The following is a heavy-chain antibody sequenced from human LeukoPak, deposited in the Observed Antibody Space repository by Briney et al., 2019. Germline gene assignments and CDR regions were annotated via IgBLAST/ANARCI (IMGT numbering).Heavy chain of an antibody. CDR2: ISYDGSNK. CDR3: AKDRGSGSYYIFDY. V-gene: IGHV3-30*18. D-gene: IGHD3-10*01. CDR1: GFTFSSYG. J-gene: IGHJ4*02. Sequence: GGSLRLSCAASGFTFSSYGMHWVSQAPGKGLEWVAVISYDGSNKYYADSVKGRFTISRDNSKNTLYLQMNSLRAEDTAVYYCAKDRGSGSYYIFDYWGQGTLVTVSS.